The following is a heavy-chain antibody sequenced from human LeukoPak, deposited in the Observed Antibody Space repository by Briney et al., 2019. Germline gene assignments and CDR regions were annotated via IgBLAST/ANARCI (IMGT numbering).Heavy chain of an antibody. Sequence: GGSLRLSCAASGFTFSSNSMNWVRQAPGKGLEWVSYISRSSDTIYYADSVKGRFTISRDNAKNSLCLQMNSLRDEDTAVYYCARDLTTMVRGLPLDYWGQGTLVTVSS. CDR2: ISRSSDTI. V-gene: IGHV3-48*02. D-gene: IGHD3-10*01. CDR1: GFTFSSNS. J-gene: IGHJ4*02. CDR3: ARDLTTMVRGLPLDY.